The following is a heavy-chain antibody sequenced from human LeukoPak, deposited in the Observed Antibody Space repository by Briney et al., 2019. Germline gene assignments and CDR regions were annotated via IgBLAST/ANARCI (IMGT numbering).Heavy chain of an antibody. CDR1: GGSISSYY. CDR3: ARDGYSSRWGRAFDI. D-gene: IGHD6-19*01. V-gene: IGHV4-59*01. CDR2: IYYSGST. Sequence: SETLSLTCTVSGGSISSYYWSWIRQPPGKGLEWIGYIYYSGSTNYNPSLKSRVTISVDTSKNQFSLKLSSVTAADTAVYYCARDGYSSRWGRAFDIWGQGTMVTVSS. J-gene: IGHJ3*02.